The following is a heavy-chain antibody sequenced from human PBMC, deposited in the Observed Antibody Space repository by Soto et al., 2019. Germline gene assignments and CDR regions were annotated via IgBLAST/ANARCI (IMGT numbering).Heavy chain of an antibody. V-gene: IGHV1-18*04. Sequence: QVQLVQSGPEVKKPGASVKVSCKASGYSFTSYGVSWVRQAPVQGLEWMGWISANSGNTDYAQKFRGRVTMTTETSTSTAYMDLRSLRSDDTAVYYCVRDPQRNDYWGQGTLVTVSS. J-gene: IGHJ4*02. CDR3: VRDPQRNDY. CDR2: ISANSGNT. D-gene: IGHD6-25*01. CDR1: GYSFTSYG.